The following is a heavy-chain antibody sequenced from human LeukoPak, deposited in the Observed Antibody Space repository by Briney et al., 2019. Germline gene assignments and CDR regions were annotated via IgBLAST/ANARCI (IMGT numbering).Heavy chain of an antibody. D-gene: IGHD3-3*01. CDR2: MNPNSGNT. V-gene: IGHV1-8*01. Sequence: ASVKVSCKASGYTFTSYDINWVRQATGQGLEWMGWMNPNSGNTGYAQKFQGRVTMTRNTSISTAYMELSSLRSEDTVVYYCARGGTYYDFWSGYPLNGMDVWGQGTTVTVSS. CDR3: ARGGTYYDFWSGYPLNGMDV. J-gene: IGHJ6*02. CDR1: GYTFTSYD.